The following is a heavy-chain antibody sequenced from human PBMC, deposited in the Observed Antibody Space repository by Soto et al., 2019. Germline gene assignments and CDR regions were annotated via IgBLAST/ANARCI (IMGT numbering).Heavy chain of an antibody. V-gene: IGHV3-11*01. J-gene: IGHJ4*02. CDR1: GFAFRHNY. Sequence: GGSLRLSCTVSGFAFRHNYLTWIRQAPGKGLEWLSYISTSGSPAYYADSVKGRFTISTDNAKKSLYLQMDSLRAEDTGVYYCAKDRRAGGNSAFYFDFWGQGAQVTVSS. CDR3: AKDRRAGGNSAFYFDF. CDR2: ISTSGSPA. D-gene: IGHD3-16*01.